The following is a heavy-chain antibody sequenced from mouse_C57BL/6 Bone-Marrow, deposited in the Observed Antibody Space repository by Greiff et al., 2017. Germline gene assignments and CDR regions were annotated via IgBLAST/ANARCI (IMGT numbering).Heavy chain of an antibody. D-gene: IGHD1-1*01. CDR3: ARYYYGSSWGFAY. J-gene: IGHJ3*01. CDR2: INPNYGTT. CDR1: GYSFTNYN. V-gene: IGHV1-39*01. Sequence: EVQLQESGPELVKPGASVKISCKASGYSFTNYNMNWVKQSNGKSLEWIGVINPNYGTTSYNQKFKGKATLTVDQSSSTAYMQLNSLTSEDSAVYYCARYYYGSSWGFAYWGQGTLVTVSA.